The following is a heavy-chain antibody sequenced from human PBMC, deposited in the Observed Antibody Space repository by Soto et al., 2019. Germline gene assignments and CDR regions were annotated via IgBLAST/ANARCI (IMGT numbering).Heavy chain of an antibody. CDR2: IFHSGNA. D-gene: IGHD2-15*01. V-gene: IGHV4-59*01. J-gene: IGHJ4*01. CDR3: ARAHAPTLPFDY. CDR1: GGSIRNAY. Sequence: SETLSLTCTVSGGSIRNAYWSWIRQPPGKRLEWIGFIFHSGNAKYNPSLKSRVTISIDTSKSQFSLSLDSVTAADTAVYFCARAHAPTLPFDYWGLGTLVTVSS.